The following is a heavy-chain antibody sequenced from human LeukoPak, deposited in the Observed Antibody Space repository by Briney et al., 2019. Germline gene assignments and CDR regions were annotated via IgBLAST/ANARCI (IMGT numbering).Heavy chain of an antibody. Sequence: PSETLSLTCTVSGGSISSYYWSWIRQPPGKGLEWIGYIYYSGSTNYNPSLKSRVTISVDTSKNQFSLKLSSVTAADTAVYYCARGLEWELPTFDYWGQGTLVTVSS. V-gene: IGHV4-59*01. D-gene: IGHD1-26*01. CDR1: GGSISSYY. CDR3: ARGLEWELPTFDY. J-gene: IGHJ4*02. CDR2: IYYSGST.